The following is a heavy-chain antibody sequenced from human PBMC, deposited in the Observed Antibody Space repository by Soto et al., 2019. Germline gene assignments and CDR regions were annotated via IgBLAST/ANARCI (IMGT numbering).Heavy chain of an antibody. J-gene: IGHJ4*02. CDR1: GFTLSNYA. Sequence: GGSLRLSFTASGFTLSNYAMTWVRQSPGEELVWVSTINCGGTSTYYAACVIARFAISTDSTKNTQMLQMNTVRAADNALYCDAKDFLTDYYLAFDCWGQVTLVTVSS. CDR2: INCGGTST. V-gene: IGHV3-23*01. D-gene: IGHD3-9*01. CDR3: AKDFLTDYYLAFDC.